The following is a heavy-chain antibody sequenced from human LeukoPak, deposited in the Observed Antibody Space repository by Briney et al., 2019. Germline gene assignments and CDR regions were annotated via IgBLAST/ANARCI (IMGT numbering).Heavy chain of an antibody. Sequence: GGSLRLSCAASGFTFSNYGMHWVRQAPGEGLEWVAVILYDGSNKYYADSVKGRFTTSRDNSKNTLYLQMNSLRPEDTALYYCANKLSYSSGWFWGQGTLVTVSS. V-gene: IGHV3-30*18. CDR1: GFTFSNYG. D-gene: IGHD6-19*01. CDR3: ANKLSYSSGWF. J-gene: IGHJ4*02. CDR2: ILYDGSNK.